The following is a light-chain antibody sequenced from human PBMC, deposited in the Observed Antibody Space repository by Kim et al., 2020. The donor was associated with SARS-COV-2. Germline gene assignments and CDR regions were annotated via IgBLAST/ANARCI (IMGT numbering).Light chain of an antibody. J-gene: IGKJ1*01. CDR2: QTS. V-gene: IGKV1-5*03. CDR3: QQYRSYPWR. Sequence: PAVGDRVIITCRASQGIDSWLAWDQQRPGRAPSLLIYQTSILESGVPSRCSGSGSGTDFTLTMSSLQPDDFATYYCQQYRSYPWRFGQGTKVEIK. CDR1: QGIDSW.